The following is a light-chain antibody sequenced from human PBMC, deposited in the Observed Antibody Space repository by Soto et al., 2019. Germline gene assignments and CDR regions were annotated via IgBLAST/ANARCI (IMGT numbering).Light chain of an antibody. CDR1: QSVGSSY. CDR3: QHYSSSSVT. V-gene: IGKV3-20*01. J-gene: IGKJ1*01. Sequence: EIVLTQSPGTLSLSPGERATLSCRASQSVGSSYLAWYQQRPGQAPRLLIYATSTRATGIPDRFSGSGSGTDFTLTISRLEPQDFALYYCQHYSSSSVTFGQGTKVEIK. CDR2: ATS.